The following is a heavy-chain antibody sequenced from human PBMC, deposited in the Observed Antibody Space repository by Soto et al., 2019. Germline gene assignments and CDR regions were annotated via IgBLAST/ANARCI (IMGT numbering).Heavy chain of an antibody. CDR1: GGSISSGGFY. D-gene: IGHD4-17*01. J-gene: IGHJ4*02. CDR3: ARHRSDYGTD. V-gene: IGHV4-31*03. CDR2: IYYSGST. Sequence: QVQLQESGPGLVKPSQTLSLTCTVSGGSISSGGFYWSWIRQHPGKGLEWIGYIYYSGSTFYNPSLKSRITISLNTSKNQFSLKLSSVTAADTAVYYCARHRSDYGTDWGQGTLVTVSS.